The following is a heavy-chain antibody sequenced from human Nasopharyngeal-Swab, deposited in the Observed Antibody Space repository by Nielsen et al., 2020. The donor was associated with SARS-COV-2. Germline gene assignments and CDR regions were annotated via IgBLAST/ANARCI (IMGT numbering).Heavy chain of an antibody. CDR1: GFTVSSNY. Sequence: GESLKISCAASGFTVSSNYMRWVRQAPGKGLEWVSVIYSGGSTYYADSVKGRFTISRDNSKNTLYLQMNSLRAEATAVYYCARAPVCGGDCYAYYFDYWGQGTLVTVSS. CDR2: IYSGGST. D-gene: IGHD2-21*02. J-gene: IGHJ4*02. V-gene: IGHV3-53*01. CDR3: ARAPVCGGDCYAYYFDY.